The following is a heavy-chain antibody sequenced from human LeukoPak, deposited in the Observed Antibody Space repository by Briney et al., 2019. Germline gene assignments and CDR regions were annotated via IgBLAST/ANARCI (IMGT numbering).Heavy chain of an antibody. J-gene: IGHJ4*02. CDR1: GFTFSSYA. V-gene: IGHV3-21*01. CDR3: ARLRRNSDRSGYYFYYDY. CDR2: ISVGSNYI. D-gene: IGHD3-22*01. Sequence: GGSLRLSCAASGFTFSSYAMNWVRQAPGKGLEWVSSISVGSNYIYYADSVRGRFSISRDDARNSLYLQMDSLRGDDTAVYYCARLRRNSDRSGYYFYYDYWRQGTLVTVSS.